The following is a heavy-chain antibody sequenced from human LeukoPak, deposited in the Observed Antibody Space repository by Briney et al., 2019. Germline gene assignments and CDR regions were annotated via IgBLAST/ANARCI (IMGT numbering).Heavy chain of an antibody. D-gene: IGHD4-17*01. CDR1: GGSISDYY. J-gene: IGHJ4*02. CDR2: INYSGNT. CDR3: AREGRQDYVYFDY. V-gene: IGHV4-59*01. Sequence: PSETLSLTCTVSGGSISDYYWSRIRQPPRKGLEWIGYINYSGNTNYNPSLKSRVTISVDTSKNQFSLRLTSVTAADTAVFYCAREGRQDYVYFDYWGQGSLVTVSS.